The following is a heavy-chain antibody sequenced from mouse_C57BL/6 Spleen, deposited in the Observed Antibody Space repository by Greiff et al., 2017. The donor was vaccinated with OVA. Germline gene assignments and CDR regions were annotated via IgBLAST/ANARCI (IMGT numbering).Heavy chain of an antibody. D-gene: IGHD4-1*01. CDR1: GYTFTSYT. Sequence: VQLQQSGAELARPGASVKLSCKASGYTFTSYTMHWVKQRPGQGLEWIGYINPSSGYTKYNQKFKDKATLTADQSSSTAYMQLSSLTSEDSAVDYCASGGTGTADYWGQGTTLTVSS. CDR3: ASGGTGTADY. J-gene: IGHJ2*01. V-gene: IGHV1-4*01. CDR2: INPSSGYT.